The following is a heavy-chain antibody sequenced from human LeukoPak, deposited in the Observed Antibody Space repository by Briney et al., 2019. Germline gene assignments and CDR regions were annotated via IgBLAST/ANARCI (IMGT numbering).Heavy chain of an antibody. Sequence: SETLSLTCTVSGGSISSSRYYWGWIRQPPGKGLEWTGSIYYSGSTYYTPSPKSRVTISVDTSKNQFSLKLSSVTAADTAVYYCARGYYGSSGPFDYWGQGTLVTVSS. J-gene: IGHJ4*02. D-gene: IGHD3-22*01. CDR2: IYYSGST. V-gene: IGHV4-39*01. CDR3: ARGYYGSSGPFDY. CDR1: GGSISSSRYY.